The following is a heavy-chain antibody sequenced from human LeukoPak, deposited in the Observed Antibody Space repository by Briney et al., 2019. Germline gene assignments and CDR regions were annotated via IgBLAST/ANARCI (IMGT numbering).Heavy chain of an antibody. Sequence: SETLSLTCTVSGYSISSGHYWGWIRQPPGKGLEWIAYIYYSGSTNYNPSLKSRVTISIDTSKNQFSLKLSSVTAADTAVYYCATAPTVFGVPHWGQGTLVTVSS. CDR2: IYYSGST. J-gene: IGHJ4*02. CDR3: ATAPTVFGVPH. CDR1: GYSISSGHY. V-gene: IGHV4-61*01. D-gene: IGHD3-3*01.